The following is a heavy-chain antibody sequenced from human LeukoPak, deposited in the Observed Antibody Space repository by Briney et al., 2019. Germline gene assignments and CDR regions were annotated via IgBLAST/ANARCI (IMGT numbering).Heavy chain of an antibody. CDR1: GFTFDTYW. Sequence: GGSLRLSCAGSGFTFDTYWMSWVRQAPGKGLEWVSYISSSNSYTDYADSVKGRFTISRDNAKNSLYLQMNSLRAEDTAVYYCARQRIDSSGLDYWGQGTLVTVSS. V-gene: IGHV3-11*06. J-gene: IGHJ4*02. CDR2: ISSSNSYT. D-gene: IGHD3-22*01. CDR3: ARQRIDSSGLDY.